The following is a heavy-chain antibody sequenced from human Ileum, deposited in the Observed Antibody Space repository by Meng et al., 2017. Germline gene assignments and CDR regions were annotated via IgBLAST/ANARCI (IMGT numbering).Heavy chain of an antibody. CDR2: IKRDGSEK. CDR1: GFTFSSYS. V-gene: IGHV3-7*01. Sequence: GESLKISCAAPGFTFSSYSMTWVRQAPGRGLEWVANIKRDGSEKNYVDSVKGRFTISRDNAKNSLYLQMNSLRDEDTAVYYCARDLQTAYWGQGTLVTVSS. D-gene: IGHD1-1*01. J-gene: IGHJ4*02. CDR3: ARDLQTAY.